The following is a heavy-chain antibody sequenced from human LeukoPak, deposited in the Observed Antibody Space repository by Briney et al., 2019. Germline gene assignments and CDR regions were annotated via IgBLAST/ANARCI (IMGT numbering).Heavy chain of an antibody. V-gene: IGHV3-23*01. CDR3: AKAKYYDFWSGYYPDY. D-gene: IGHD3-3*01. CDR2: ISGSGGST. CDR1: GFTFSSYA. J-gene: IGHJ4*02. Sequence: GGSLRLSCAASGFTFSSYAMSWVRQAPGKGLEWASAISGSGGSTYYADSVKGRFTISRDNSKNTLYLQMNSLRAEDTAVYYCAKAKYYDFWSGYYPDYWGQGTLVTVSS.